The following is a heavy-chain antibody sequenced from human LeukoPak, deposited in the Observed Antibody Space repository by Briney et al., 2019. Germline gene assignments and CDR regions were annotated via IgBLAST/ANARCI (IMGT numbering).Heavy chain of an antibody. CDR2: IKQDGSEK. CDR3: ARNDWHYDFWSGYPYDAFDI. Sequence: PGGSLRLSCAASGFNFSSYCMSWVRQAPGKGLEWVANIKQDGSEKYYVDSVKGRFTISRDNAKNSLYLQMNSLRAEDTAVYYCARNDWHYDFWSGYPYDAFDIWGQGTMVTVSS. J-gene: IGHJ3*02. CDR1: GFNFSSYC. D-gene: IGHD3-3*01. V-gene: IGHV3-7*01.